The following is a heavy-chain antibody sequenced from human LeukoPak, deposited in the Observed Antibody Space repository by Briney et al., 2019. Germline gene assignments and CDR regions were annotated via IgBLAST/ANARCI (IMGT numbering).Heavy chain of an antibody. CDR1: GFTFSSYG. D-gene: IGHD4-17*01. V-gene: IGHV3-48*02. CDR2: ISSSSSTI. Sequence: GGSLRLSCAASGFTFSSYGMNWVRQAPGKGLEWISYISSSSSTIYYADSVKGRFTISRDNAKNSLYLQMNSLRDEDTAVYYCAYYGDHERPGGYWGQGTLVTVSS. CDR3: AYYGDHERPGGY. J-gene: IGHJ4*02.